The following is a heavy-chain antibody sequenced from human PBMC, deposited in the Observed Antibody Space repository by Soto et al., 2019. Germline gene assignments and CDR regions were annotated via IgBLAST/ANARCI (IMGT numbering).Heavy chain of an antibody. CDR1: GFIFSSYD. Sequence: GGSLRLSCAASGFIFSSYDIHWVRLAPGKGLEWVAVISFEGSSTHFADSVKGRFTISRDNSKNTLYLQMNSLRGEDTAVYYCARDGPYFDYWGQGTQVTVSS. J-gene: IGHJ4*02. V-gene: IGHV3-30*03. CDR3: ARDGPYFDY. CDR2: ISFEGSST.